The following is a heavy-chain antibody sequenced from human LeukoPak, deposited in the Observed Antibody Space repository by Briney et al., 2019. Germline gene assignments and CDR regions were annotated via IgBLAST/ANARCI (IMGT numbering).Heavy chain of an antibody. CDR2: VNSDGKTT. Sequence: GGSLRLSCAASGFTFSNSWMHWVRQAPGKGLVWVSRVNSDGKTTTYADSVKGRFTISRDNAQNTLYLQMNSLTAADTAVYCCARGRSWSTVTRKGWFDPWGQGTLVTVSS. D-gene: IGHD4-17*01. V-gene: IGHV3-74*01. CDR3: ARGRSWSTVTRKGWFDP. J-gene: IGHJ5*02. CDR1: GFTFSNSW.